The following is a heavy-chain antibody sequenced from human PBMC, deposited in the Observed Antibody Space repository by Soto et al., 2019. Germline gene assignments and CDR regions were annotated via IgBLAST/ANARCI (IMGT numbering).Heavy chain of an antibody. J-gene: IGHJ4*02. CDR1: GGAINDHY. V-gene: IGHV4-59*11. D-gene: IGHD3-9*01. CDR3: ARVRTGYFDY. CDR2: IYYNGNT. Sequence: TSETLSLTCTLSGGAINDHYWSFIRQPPGKGLEWIGYIYYNGNTNYNPSLESRVTISVDRSRNQFSLRLTSLTAADTAVYYCARVRTGYFDYWGRGALVTSPQ.